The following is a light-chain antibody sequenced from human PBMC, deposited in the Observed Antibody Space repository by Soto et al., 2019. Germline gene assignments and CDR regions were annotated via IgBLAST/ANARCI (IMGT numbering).Light chain of an antibody. V-gene: IGKV2-28*01. CDR1: QSLLHSNGYDS. CDR2: LGS. Sequence: EIVMTQSPLSLPVTPGEPASISCRSSQSLLHSNGYDSLDWYLQKPGQSPQLLIYLGSNRASGVPARSSGSGSGTGFTLSISRVEADDVGVYYGMQALQSPPTFGQGTKVEIK. J-gene: IGKJ1*01. CDR3: MQALQSPPT.